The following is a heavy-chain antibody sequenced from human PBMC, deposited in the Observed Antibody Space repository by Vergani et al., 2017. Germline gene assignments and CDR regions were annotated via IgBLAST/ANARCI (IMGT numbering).Heavy chain of an antibody. CDR3: AKVLGNSWSPFDY. J-gene: IGHJ4*02. CDR1: GFTFSSYA. CDR2: ISGSGRTT. D-gene: IGHD6-13*01. V-gene: IGHV3-23*01. Sequence: EVQLLESGGGLVQPGGSLRLSCAASGFTFSSYAMSWVRQAPGRGLEWVSSISGSGRTTNHADSVKGRFTSSRDNSKNTLYMQMTNLRADDTAVYFCAKVLGNSWSPFDYWGQGTLVTVSS.